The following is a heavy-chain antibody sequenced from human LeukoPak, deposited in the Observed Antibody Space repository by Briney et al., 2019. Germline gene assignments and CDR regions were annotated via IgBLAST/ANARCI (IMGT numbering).Heavy chain of an antibody. V-gene: IGHV3-74*01. Sequence: GGSLRLSCTASGNYWMHWVRQVPGKGLVWVSHINSDGSWTSYADSVKGRFTISKDNAKNTVYLQMNNLRAEDTAVYYCVSFYEAYWGRGTLVTVSS. CDR1: GNYW. CDR3: VSFYEAY. J-gene: IGHJ4*02. CDR2: INSDGSWT. D-gene: IGHD2/OR15-2a*01.